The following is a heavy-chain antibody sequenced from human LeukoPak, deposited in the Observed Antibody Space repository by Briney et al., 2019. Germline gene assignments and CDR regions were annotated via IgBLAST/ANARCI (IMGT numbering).Heavy chain of an antibody. J-gene: IGHJ3*02. CDR2: INPSIGGT. D-gene: IGHD3-22*01. Sequence: ASVKVSCKASGYTFTGYYMHWVRQAPGQGLEWMGWINPSIGGTNYAQKFQGRVTMTRDTSRTTAYMDLSRLRCDPPARECCARDYNYYDSSGYRRAFDMWGQGTMVTVSS. CDR1: GYTFTGYY. CDR3: ARDYNYYDSSGYRRAFDM. V-gene: IGHV1-2*02.